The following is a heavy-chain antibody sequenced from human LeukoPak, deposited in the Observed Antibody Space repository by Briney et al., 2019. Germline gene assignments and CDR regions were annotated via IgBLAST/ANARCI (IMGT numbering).Heavy chain of an antibody. CDR1: GFTFSSYA. J-gene: IGHJ4*02. Sequence: PGGSLRLSCAASGFTFSSYAMSWVRQAPGKGQEWVSSIGGSGDRTYYADSVKARFTISRDNSKNTLYLQMNSLRAEDTAVYYCAKDRASKDNGNYPFISFWGQGTLVTVSS. CDR2: IGGSGDRT. V-gene: IGHV3-23*01. CDR3: AKDRASKDNGNYPFISF. D-gene: IGHD3-16*02.